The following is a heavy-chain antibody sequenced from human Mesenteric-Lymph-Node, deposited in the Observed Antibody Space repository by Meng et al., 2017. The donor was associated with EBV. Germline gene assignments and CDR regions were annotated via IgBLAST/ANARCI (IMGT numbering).Heavy chain of an antibody. CDR1: SGSISNSNW. CDR3: ARITFGGAIGD. D-gene: IGHD3-16*02. Sequence: QVHLRASGPGKVKPSGTRSLSCAVSSGSISNSNWWSWVCQPPGKGLQWIGEIFHSGGTNYNPSLKSRVTISVDKSKNQFSLKVNSLTAADTAVYYCARITFGGAIGDWGQGTLVTVSS. J-gene: IGHJ4*02. CDR2: IFHSGGT. V-gene: IGHV4-4*02.